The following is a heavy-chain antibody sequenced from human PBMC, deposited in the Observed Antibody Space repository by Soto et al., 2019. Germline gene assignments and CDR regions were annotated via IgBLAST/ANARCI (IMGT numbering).Heavy chain of an antibody. CDR3: ARDPIWTYTWNYARLNYLDP. Sequence: GASVKVSCKASGYTFTNNVIHWLRQAPGQTLEWMGWIHTAKGNTKYSQKFEARVTLTRDTAASNAYMELNSLRSDDTAVYYCARDPIWTYTWNYARLNYLDPWGQGTLVTVSS. V-gene: IGHV1-3*04. CDR1: GYTFTNNV. D-gene: IGHD1-7*01. J-gene: IGHJ5*02. CDR2: IHTAKGNT.